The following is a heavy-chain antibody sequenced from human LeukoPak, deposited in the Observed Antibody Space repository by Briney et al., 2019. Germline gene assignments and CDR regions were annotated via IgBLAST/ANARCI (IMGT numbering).Heavy chain of an antibody. Sequence: SETLSLTCTVSGGSVSSGSYYWSWIRQPAGKGLEWIGRIYSSGSTNYNPSLKSRVTMSVDTSTNQFSLKLTSVTAADTAVYYCARGSETTRFDYWGQGTLVTVSS. V-gene: IGHV4-61*10. D-gene: IGHD4-17*01. J-gene: IGHJ4*02. CDR3: ARGSETTRFDY. CDR1: GGSVSSGSYY. CDR2: IYSSGST.